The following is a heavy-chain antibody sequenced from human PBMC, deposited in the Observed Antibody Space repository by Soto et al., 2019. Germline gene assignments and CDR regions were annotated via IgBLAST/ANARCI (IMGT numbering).Heavy chain of an antibody. Sequence: QVQLVQSGAEVKKPGASVKVSCKASGYTFTSYDINWVRQATGQGLEWMGWMNPNSGNTGYAQKFQGRVTMTRNTSISTAYMGLSSLRSEDTAVYYCARALFCSSTSCYNSIDYWGQGTLVTVSS. J-gene: IGHJ4*02. V-gene: IGHV1-8*01. CDR3: ARALFCSSTSCYNSIDY. D-gene: IGHD2-2*02. CDR1: GYTFTSYD. CDR2: MNPNSGNT.